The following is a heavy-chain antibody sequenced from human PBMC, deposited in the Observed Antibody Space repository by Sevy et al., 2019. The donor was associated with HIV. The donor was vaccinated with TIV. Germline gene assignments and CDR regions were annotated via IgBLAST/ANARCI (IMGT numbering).Heavy chain of an antibody. CDR1: GFTFSSYA. V-gene: IGHV3-30-3*01. J-gene: IGHJ4*02. D-gene: IGHD3-10*01. Sequence: GGSLRLSCAASGFTFSSYAMHWVRQAPGKGLEWVAVISYDGSNKYYADSVKGRFTISRDNSKNTLYLQMNSLRTVDTAVYYCARDRGSGKNVFFDYWGQGTLVTVSS. CDR2: ISYDGSNK. CDR3: ARDRGSGKNVFFDY.